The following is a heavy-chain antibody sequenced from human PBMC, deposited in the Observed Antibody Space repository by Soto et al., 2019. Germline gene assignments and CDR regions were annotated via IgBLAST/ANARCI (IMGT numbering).Heavy chain of an antibody. CDR3: ARESGDWPLNWFDP. CDR1: GFNFSNHW. Sequence: GGSRRLSCAASGFNFSNHWMHWVRQRPGEGLVWVSRITSDGKSKAYAESVKGRFAISRDNAKNTLYLQMNGLTAEDTAVYYCARESGDWPLNWFDPWGLGTLVTVSS. J-gene: IGHJ5*02. CDR2: ITSDGKSK. V-gene: IGHV3-74*01. D-gene: IGHD2-21*02.